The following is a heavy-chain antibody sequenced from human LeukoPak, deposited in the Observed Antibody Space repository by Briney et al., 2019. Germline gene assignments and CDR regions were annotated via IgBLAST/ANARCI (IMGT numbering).Heavy chain of an antibody. CDR3: AAYYDFWSGYSGDYYYYGMDV. D-gene: IGHD3-3*01. Sequence: SVKVSCKASGGTFSSYAISWVRQAPGQGLEWMGRIIPILGIANYAQKFQGGVTITADKSTSTAYMELSSLRSEDTAVYYCAAYYDFWSGYSGDYYYYGMDVWGQGTTVTVSS. V-gene: IGHV1-69*04. CDR1: GGTFSSYA. CDR2: IIPILGIA. J-gene: IGHJ6*02.